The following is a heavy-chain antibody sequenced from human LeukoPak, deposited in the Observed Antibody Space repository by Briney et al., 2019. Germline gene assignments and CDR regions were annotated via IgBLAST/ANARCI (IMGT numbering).Heavy chain of an antibody. V-gene: IGHV3-13*01. CDR3: ARVAKERVGGVYYFDY. Sequence: PGGSLRLSCAASGFTFSDYGMHWVRQATGKGLEWVSAIGTAGDTYYTGSVKGRFTISRENAKNSLYLQMNSLRAGDTAVYYCARVAKERVGGVYYFDYWGQGTPVTVSS. CDR2: IGTAGDT. D-gene: IGHD1-1*01. J-gene: IGHJ4*02. CDR1: GFTFSDYG.